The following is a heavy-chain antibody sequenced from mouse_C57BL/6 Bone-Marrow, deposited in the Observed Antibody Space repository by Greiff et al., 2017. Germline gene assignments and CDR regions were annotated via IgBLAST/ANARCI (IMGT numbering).Heavy chain of an antibody. CDR3: AREQPFAY. CDR1: GYTFTSYW. V-gene: IGHV1-52*01. J-gene: IGHJ3*01. Sequence: VKLQQPGAELVRPGSSVKLSCKASGYTFTSYWMHWVKQRPIQGLEWIGNIDPSVSETHYNQKFKDKATLTVNNSSCTAYMQLSCLTSEDSAVYYGAREQPFAYWGQGTLVTVSA. D-gene: IGHD6-1*01. CDR2: IDPSVSET.